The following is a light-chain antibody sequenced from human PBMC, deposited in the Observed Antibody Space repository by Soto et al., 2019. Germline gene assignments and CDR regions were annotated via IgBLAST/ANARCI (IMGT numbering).Light chain of an antibody. V-gene: IGKV1-39*01. CDR2: AAS. J-gene: IGKJ4*01. CDR1: QSISSY. CDR3: QQSYSTPPLT. Sequence: DIQMTQSPSSLSASVGDRVTITCRASQSISSYLNWYPQKPGKAPKLLIYAASSLQSGVPSRFSGSGSGTDFTLTISSLQPEDFATYYCQQSYSTPPLTFGGGTKVDIK.